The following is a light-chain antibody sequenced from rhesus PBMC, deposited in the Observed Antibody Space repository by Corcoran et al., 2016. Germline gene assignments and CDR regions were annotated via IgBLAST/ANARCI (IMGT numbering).Light chain of an antibody. CDR1: ENVNNY. J-gene: IGKJ1*01. CDR3: PHGYGTPWT. V-gene: IGKV1-74*01. Sequence: DIQMTQSPSSLSASVGDRVTITCRASENVNNYVNWYQQKPGKAPKLLIYKTYTLQSGVPSRYSGSGLWTNYTFPFSSLQPEYVATYYCPHGYGTPWTFGPGTKVEIK. CDR2: KTY.